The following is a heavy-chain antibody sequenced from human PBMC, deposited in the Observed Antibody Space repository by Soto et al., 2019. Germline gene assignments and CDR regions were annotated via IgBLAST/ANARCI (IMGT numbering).Heavy chain of an antibody. CDR1: GFTFTSHG. CDR3: ESCESSGSLIALEV. J-gene: IGHJ4*02. D-gene: IGHD3-10*01. CDR2: IWYDGSSK. Sequence: LRLSCAASGFTFTSHGIHLVRQAPGKGLEWVAVIWYDGSSKYYADSVKGRFTISRDNSKNTLYLQMNSLRAENTAVYYCESCESSGSLIALEVWGQGTLVTVSS. V-gene: IGHV3-33*01.